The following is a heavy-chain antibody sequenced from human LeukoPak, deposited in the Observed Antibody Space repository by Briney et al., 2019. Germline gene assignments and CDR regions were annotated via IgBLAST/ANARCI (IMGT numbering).Heavy chain of an antibody. CDR1: GFTFSSYS. CDR2: INHSGST. V-gene: IGHV4-34*01. CDR3: AREIRVATRRFDY. Sequence: GSLRLSCVASGFTFSSYSMNWIRQPPGKGLEWIGEINHSGSTNYNPSLKSRVTISVDTSKNQFSLKLSSVTAADTAVYYCAREIRVATRRFDYWGRGTLLTVSS. J-gene: IGHJ4*02. D-gene: IGHD6-6*01.